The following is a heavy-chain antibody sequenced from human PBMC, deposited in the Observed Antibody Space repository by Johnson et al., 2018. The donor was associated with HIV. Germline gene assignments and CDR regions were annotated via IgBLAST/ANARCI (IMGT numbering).Heavy chain of an antibody. CDR3: ASISLGAFDI. V-gene: IGHV3-30*04. Sequence: QVQLVESGGGVVQPGRSLRLSCAASGFTFSSYAMHWVRQAPGKGLEWVAVISYDGSNKYYADSVKGRFTISRDNSKNTLYLQMNSLRAEDAAVYYCASISLGAFDIWGQGTMV. CDR2: ISYDGSNK. CDR1: GFTFSSYA. J-gene: IGHJ3*02.